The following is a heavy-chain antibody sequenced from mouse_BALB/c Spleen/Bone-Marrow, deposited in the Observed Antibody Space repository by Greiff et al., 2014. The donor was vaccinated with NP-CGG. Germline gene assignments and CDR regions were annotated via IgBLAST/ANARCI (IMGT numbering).Heavy chain of an antibody. CDR1: GYSITRDYA. CDR3: ARSSSYDYDVGFAY. D-gene: IGHD2-4*01. Sequence: EVQLQQSGPGLVKPSQSLSFTCIVTGYSITRDYAWNWIRQFPGNKLEWMGYISYSGSTTYNPSLESRISITRDTSKNQFFLQLNSVTTEDTATYYCARSSSYDYDVGFAYWGQGTLVTVSA. V-gene: IGHV3-2*02. J-gene: IGHJ3*01. CDR2: ISYSGST.